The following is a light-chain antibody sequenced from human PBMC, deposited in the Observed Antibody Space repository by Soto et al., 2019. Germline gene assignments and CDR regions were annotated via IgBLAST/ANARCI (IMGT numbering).Light chain of an antibody. CDR3: QQYGSSGT. Sequence: EILITQSPATLSVSPGEGPTLSCRASQSVSSNLAWYQQKPGQAPRPLIYGASTRATGIPARFSGSGSGTEFTLPLSSLQSEDSAVYYCQQYGSSGTFGQGTKVDI. J-gene: IGKJ1*01. V-gene: IGKV3-15*01. CDR2: GAS. CDR1: QSVSSN.